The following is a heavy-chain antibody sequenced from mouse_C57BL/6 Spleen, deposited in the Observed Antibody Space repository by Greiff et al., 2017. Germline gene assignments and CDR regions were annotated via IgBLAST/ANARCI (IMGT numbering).Heavy chain of an antibody. D-gene: IGHD2-1*01. CDR1: GYTFTSYW. V-gene: IGHV1-7*01. CDR2: INPSSGYT. J-gene: IGHJ2*01. Sequence: QVQLQQSGAELAKPGASVKLSCKASGYTFTSYWMHWVKQRPGQGLEWIGYINPSSGYTKYNQKFKDKATLTADKSSSTASMQLRSLTYEYSAVYYCARREDYGNYSLYYFDYWGQGTTLTVSS. CDR3: ARREDYGNYSLYYFDY.